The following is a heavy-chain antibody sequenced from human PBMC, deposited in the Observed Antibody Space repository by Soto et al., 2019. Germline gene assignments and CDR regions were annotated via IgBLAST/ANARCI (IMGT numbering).Heavy chain of an antibody. CDR1: GGSISSYY. CDR2: IYYSGST. D-gene: IGHD6-13*01. V-gene: IGHV4-59*08. J-gene: IGHJ5*02. CDR3: ARGYSSSWGGSYWFDP. Sequence: PSETLSLTCPVSGGSISSYYWSWIRQPPGKGLEWIGYIYYSGSTNYNPSLKSRVTISVDTSKNQFSLKLSSVTAADTAVYYCARGYSSSWGGSYWFDPWGQGTLVTVSS.